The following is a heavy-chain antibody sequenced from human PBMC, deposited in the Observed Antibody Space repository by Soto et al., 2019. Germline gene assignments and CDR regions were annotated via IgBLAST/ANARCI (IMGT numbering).Heavy chain of an antibody. J-gene: IGHJ6*02. CDR3: ARHAYDFWSGHPNPRYYYGMDV. D-gene: IGHD3-3*01. Sequence: GESLKISCKGSGYSFTNYWIGWVRQKPGKGLEWMGTIFPGDSDTRYSPSLQGQVTISVDKSISTAYLQWSSLKATDTAMYYCARHAYDFWSGHPNPRYYYGMDVWGQGTTVTVSS. CDR2: IFPGDSDT. CDR1: GYSFTNYW. V-gene: IGHV5-51*01.